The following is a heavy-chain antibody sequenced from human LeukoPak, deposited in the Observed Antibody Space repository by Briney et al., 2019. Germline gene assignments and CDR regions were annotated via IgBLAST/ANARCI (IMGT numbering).Heavy chain of an antibody. CDR1: GGSISSSSYY. V-gene: IGHV4-39*01. Sequence: SETLSLTCTVSGGSISSSSYYWGWIRQPPGKGLEWIGSIYYSGSTYYNPSLKSRVTISVDTSKNQFSLKLSSVTAADTAVYYCARSFWSGYLYDAFDIWGQGTMVTVSS. D-gene: IGHD3-3*01. J-gene: IGHJ3*02. CDR2: IYYSGST. CDR3: ARSFWSGYLYDAFDI.